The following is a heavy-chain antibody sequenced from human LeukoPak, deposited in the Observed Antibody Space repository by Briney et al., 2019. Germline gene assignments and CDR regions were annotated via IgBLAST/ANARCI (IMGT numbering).Heavy chain of an antibody. CDR3: ARDSEMDCSSTSCSDPSLDY. V-gene: IGHV3-30-3*01. CDR2: ISYDGSNK. Sequence: GGSLRLSCAASGFTFSSYAMHWVRQAPGKGLEWVAVISYDGSNKYYADSVKGRFTISRDNSKNTLYLQMNSLRAEDTAVYYCARDSEMDCSSTSCSDPSLDYWGQGTLVTVSS. J-gene: IGHJ4*02. CDR1: GFTFSSYA. D-gene: IGHD2-2*01.